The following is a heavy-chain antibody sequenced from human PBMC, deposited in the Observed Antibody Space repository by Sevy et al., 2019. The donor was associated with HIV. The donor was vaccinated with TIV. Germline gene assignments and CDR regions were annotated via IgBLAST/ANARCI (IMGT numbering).Heavy chain of an antibody. CDR1: GDTFESYS. D-gene: IGHD4-17*01. CDR2: IIPMYGTP. CDR3: ARAFNDYGDYSDAFDI. Sequence: ASVKVSCRASGDTFESYSINWVRQAPGQGLEWMGGIIPMYGTPNYAKKFRDRVTITADESTNTAFMELSSLRSDDTAVYYCARAFNDYGDYSDAFDIWGQGTMVTVSS. V-gene: IGHV1-69*13. J-gene: IGHJ3*02.